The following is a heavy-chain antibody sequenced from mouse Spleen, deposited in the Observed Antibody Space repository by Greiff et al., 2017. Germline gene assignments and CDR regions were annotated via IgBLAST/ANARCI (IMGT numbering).Heavy chain of an antibody. J-gene: IGHJ2*01. Sequence: EVHLVESGGGLVQPKGSVKLSCAASGFSFNTYAMNWVRQAPGKGVEWVARIRSKSNNYATYYADSVKDRFTISRDDSESMLYLQMNNLKTEDTAMYYCVRHRTGTFDYWGQGTTLTVSS. CDR3: VRHRTGTFDY. V-gene: IGHV10-1*01. CDR2: IRSKSNNYAT. D-gene: IGHD4-1*01. CDR1: GFSFNTYA.